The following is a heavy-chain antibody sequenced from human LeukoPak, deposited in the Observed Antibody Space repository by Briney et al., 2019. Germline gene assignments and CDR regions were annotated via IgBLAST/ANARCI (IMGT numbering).Heavy chain of an antibody. CDR2: IIPIFGTA. D-gene: IGHD4-17*01. Sequence: SVKVSCKASGGTFSSYAISWVRQAPGQGLEWMGRIIPIFGTANYAQKFQGRVTITTDESTSTAYMELSSLRSEDTAVYYCARLVNDDYGDYAGWFDPWGQGTLVTVSS. V-gene: IGHV1-69*05. CDR1: GGTFSSYA. J-gene: IGHJ5*02. CDR3: ARLVNDDYGDYAGWFDP.